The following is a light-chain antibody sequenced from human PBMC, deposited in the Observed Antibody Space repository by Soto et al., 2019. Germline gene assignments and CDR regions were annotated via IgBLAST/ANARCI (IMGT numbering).Light chain of an antibody. CDR1: SGHSSYA. J-gene: IGLJ2*01. V-gene: IGLV4-69*01. CDR2: LNSDGSH. Sequence: QLVLTQSPSASASLGASVKLTCTLSSGHSSYAIAWHQQQPEKGPRYLMKLNSDGSHSKGDGIPDRFSGSISGAERYLTISSLQSEDEADYYCQTWGTGIRVFGGGTKLTVL. CDR3: QTWGTGIRV.